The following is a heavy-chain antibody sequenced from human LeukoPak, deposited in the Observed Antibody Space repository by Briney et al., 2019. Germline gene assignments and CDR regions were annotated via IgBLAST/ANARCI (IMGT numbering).Heavy chain of an antibody. CDR2: INPNTGGT. J-gene: IGHJ5*02. CDR3: ARRPDFGTNIIGA. Sequence: ASVKVSCKASGNTFTGYYMHWVRQAPGQGLEWMGWINPNTGGTNYAQKFQGRVTMTRDTSISTVYMELSSLRSDDTAVHYCARRPDFGTNIIGAWGQGTLVTVSS. V-gene: IGHV1-2*02. D-gene: IGHD1-14*01. CDR1: GNTFTGYY.